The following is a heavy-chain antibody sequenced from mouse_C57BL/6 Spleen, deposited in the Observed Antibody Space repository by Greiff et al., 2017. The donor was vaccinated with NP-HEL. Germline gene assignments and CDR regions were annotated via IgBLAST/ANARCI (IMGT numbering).Heavy chain of an antibody. CDR2: IDPSDSET. D-gene: IGHD3-1*01. Sequence: QVQLKQPGAELVRPGSSVKLSCKASGYTFTSYWMHWVKQRPIQGLEWIGNIDPSDSETHYNQKFKDKATLTVDKSSSTAYMQLSSLTSEDSAVYYCARYSSGYFDVWGTGTTVTVSS. CDR3: ARYSSGYFDV. J-gene: IGHJ1*03. V-gene: IGHV1-52*01. CDR1: GYTFTSYW.